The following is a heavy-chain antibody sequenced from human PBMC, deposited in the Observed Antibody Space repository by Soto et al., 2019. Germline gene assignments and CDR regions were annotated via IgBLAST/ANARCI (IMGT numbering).Heavy chain of an antibody. CDR2: IYYSGST. CDR3: ARHRGDYDILTEGAFDI. J-gene: IGHJ3*02. Sequence: SEILSLTCTVSGGSISSSSYYWGWIRQPPGKGLEWIGSIYYSGSTYYNPSLKSRVTISVDTSKNQFSLKLSSVTAADTAVYYCARHRGDYDILTEGAFDIWGQGTMVTVSS. V-gene: IGHV4-39*01. CDR1: GGSISSSSYY. D-gene: IGHD3-9*01.